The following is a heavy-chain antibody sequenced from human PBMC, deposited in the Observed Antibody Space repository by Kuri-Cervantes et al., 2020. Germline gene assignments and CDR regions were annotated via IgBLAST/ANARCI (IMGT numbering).Heavy chain of an antibody. V-gene: IGHV4-34*01. CDR2: INHSGST. D-gene: IGHD3-10*01. Sequence: SCTVSGGSISSYYWSWIRQPPGKGLEWIGEINHSGSTNYNPSLKSRVTISVDTSKNQFSLKLSSVTAADTAVYYCARDRFGELFHYYYYGTDVWGQGTTVTVSS. CDR1: GGSISSYY. CDR3: ARDRFGELFHYYYYGTDV. J-gene: IGHJ6*02.